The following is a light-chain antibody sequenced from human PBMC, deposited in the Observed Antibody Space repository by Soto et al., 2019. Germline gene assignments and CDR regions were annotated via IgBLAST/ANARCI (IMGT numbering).Light chain of an antibody. Sequence: DIQMTQSPSTLSASVGDRVTITCRASQSINNWLAWYQQKPGKAPKVLIYHVSSLESGVPSRFSGSGSGTEFTLTISNLQPDDFATYYGLHYNIESRTFGQGTKVEI. CDR3: LHYNIESRT. CDR1: QSINNW. V-gene: IGKV1-5*01. J-gene: IGKJ1*01. CDR2: HVS.